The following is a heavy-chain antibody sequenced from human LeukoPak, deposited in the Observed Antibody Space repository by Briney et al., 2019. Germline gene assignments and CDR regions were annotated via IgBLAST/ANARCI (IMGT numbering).Heavy chain of an antibody. D-gene: IGHD4-11*01. Sequence: SETLSLTCTVSGGSISSGSYYWSWIRQPAGKGLEWIGRIYTSGSTNYNPSLKSRVTISVDTSKNQFSLKLSSVTAADTAVYYCARVLLGGTTVTTRFDPWGQGTLVTVSS. V-gene: IGHV4-61*02. CDR2: IYTSGST. CDR3: ARVLLGGTTVTTRFDP. CDR1: GGSISSGSYY. J-gene: IGHJ5*02.